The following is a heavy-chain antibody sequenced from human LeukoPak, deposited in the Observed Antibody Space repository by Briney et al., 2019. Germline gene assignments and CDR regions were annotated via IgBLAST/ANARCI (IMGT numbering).Heavy chain of an antibody. J-gene: IGHJ6*03. CDR2: MWYDGSIK. Sequence: GGSLRLSCAASGFPFSNYGMHWVRQAPGKGLEWLAIMWYDGSIKYYADSAKGRFTISRDNSKNTVFLQMNSLRAEDTAVYYCARGRDGYNYYYYYYMDVWGKGATVTVSS. D-gene: IGHD5-24*01. CDR1: GFPFSNYG. V-gene: IGHV3-33*02. CDR3: ARGRDGYNYYYYYYMDV.